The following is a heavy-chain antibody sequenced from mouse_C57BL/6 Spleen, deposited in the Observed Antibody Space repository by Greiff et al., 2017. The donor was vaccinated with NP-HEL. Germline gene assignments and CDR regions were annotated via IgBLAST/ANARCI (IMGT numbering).Heavy chain of an antibody. J-gene: IGHJ2*01. Sequence: VQLKESGPELVKPGASVKMSCKASGYTFTDYNMHWVKQSHGKSLEWIGYINPNNGGTSYNQKFKGKATLTVNKSSSTAYMELRSLTSEDSAVYYCAIDGYYVYWGQGTTLTVSS. CDR1: GYTFTDYN. V-gene: IGHV1-22*01. CDR3: AIDGYYVY. D-gene: IGHD2-3*01. CDR2: INPNNGGT.